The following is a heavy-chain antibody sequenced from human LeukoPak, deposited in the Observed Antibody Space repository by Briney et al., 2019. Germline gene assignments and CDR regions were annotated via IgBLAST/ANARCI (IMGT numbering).Heavy chain of an antibody. CDR2: MNPNSGNT. D-gene: IGHD2-2*02. CDR1: GYTFTSYD. J-gene: IGHJ5*02. CDR3: ARGGYCSSTSCYMRSPFDP. Sequence: GASVKVSCKASGYTFTSYDINWVRQATGQGLEWMGWMNPNSGNTGYAQQFQGRVTITRATSISTAYMELSSLRSEYTAVYYCARGGYCSSTSCYMRSPFDPWGQGTLVTVSS. V-gene: IGHV1-8*03.